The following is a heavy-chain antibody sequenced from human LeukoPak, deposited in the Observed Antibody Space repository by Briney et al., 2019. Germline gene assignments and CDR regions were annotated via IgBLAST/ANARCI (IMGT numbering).Heavy chain of an antibody. Sequence: PGWSLRLSCAASGFTVSDNYMTWVRQAPGKGLEWVSSIYSAGATRYAESVKGRFTISRDNSKNTLYLQMNSLRAEDMAVYYCARIEWERLGRAFDIWGQGTMVTVSS. CDR2: IYSAGAT. V-gene: IGHV3-53*01. D-gene: IGHD1-26*01. J-gene: IGHJ3*02. CDR1: GFTVSDNY. CDR3: ARIEWERLGRAFDI.